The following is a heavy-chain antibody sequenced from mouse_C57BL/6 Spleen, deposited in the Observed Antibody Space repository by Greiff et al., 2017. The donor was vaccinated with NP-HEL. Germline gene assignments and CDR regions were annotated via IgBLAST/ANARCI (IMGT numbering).Heavy chain of an antibody. Sequence: EVQLVESGPGLVKPSQSLSLTCSVTGYSITSGYYWNWIRQFPGNKLEWMGYISYDGSNNYNPSLKNRISITRDTSKNQFFLKLNSVTTEDTATYYCARRYYYGSSNYFDYWGQGTTLTVSS. CDR1: GYSITSGYY. CDR2: ISYDGSN. J-gene: IGHJ2*01. CDR3: ARRYYYGSSNYFDY. D-gene: IGHD1-1*01. V-gene: IGHV3-6*01.